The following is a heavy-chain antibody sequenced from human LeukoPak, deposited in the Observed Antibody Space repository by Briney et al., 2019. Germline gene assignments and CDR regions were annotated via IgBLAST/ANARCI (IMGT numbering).Heavy chain of an antibody. J-gene: IGHJ5*02. Sequence: GGSLRLSCAASGFTFNTYVMSWVRQAPGKGLEWVANIKQDGSEKYYVDSVKGRFTISRDNAKNSLYLQMNSLRAEDTAVYYCARDRWRETGWFDPWGQGTLVTVSS. D-gene: IGHD4-23*01. CDR3: ARDRWRETGWFDP. CDR1: GFTFNTYV. V-gene: IGHV3-7*01. CDR2: IKQDGSEK.